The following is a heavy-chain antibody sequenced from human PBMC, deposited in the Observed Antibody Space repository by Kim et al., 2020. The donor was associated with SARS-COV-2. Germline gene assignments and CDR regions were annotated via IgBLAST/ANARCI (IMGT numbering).Heavy chain of an antibody. Sequence: GGSLRLSCAASGFTVSNNYMSWVRQAPGKGLEWVSVIYSGGSTYYADSVKGRFTISRDNSKNTLYLQMNSLRAEDTAVYYCAREGGSYSGSYYSDYWGQGTLVTVSS. CDR2: IYSGGST. J-gene: IGHJ4*02. V-gene: IGHV3-66*01. D-gene: IGHD1-26*01. CDR1: GFTVSNNY. CDR3: AREGGSYSGSYYSDY.